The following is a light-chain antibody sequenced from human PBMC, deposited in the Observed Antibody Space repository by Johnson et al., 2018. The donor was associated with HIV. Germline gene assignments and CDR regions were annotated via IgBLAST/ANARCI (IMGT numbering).Light chain of an antibody. V-gene: IGLV1-44*01. CDR1: SSNIGNNY. CDR2: DNN. J-gene: IGLJ1*01. CDR3: AAWEDSLNGGV. Sequence: QSALTQPPSVSAAPGQKVTISCSGSSSNIGNNYVSWYQQLPGTAPKLLIYDNNQRPSGVPDRFSGSKSGTSASLAIRGLQTEDEADYYCAAWEDSLNGGVFGTGTKVTVL.